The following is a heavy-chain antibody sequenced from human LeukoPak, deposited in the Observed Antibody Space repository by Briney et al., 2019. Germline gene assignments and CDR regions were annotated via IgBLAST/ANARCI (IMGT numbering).Heavy chain of an antibody. CDR2: IWYDGSNK. CDR1: GFTFSSYG. D-gene: IGHD3-22*01. J-gene: IGHJ4*02. CDR3: AREAGITMIVEALYYFDY. V-gene: IGHV3-33*01. Sequence: GSLRLSCAASGFTFSSYGMHLVRQAPGKGLEWVAVIWYDGSNKYYADSVKGRFTISRDNSKNTLYLQMNSLRAEHTAVYYCAREAGITMIVEALYYFDYWGQGALVTVSS.